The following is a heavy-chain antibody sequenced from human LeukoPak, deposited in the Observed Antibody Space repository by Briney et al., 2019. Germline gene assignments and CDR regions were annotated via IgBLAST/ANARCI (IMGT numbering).Heavy chain of an antibody. CDR3: ARDNDSSGTPQRTFDY. V-gene: IGHV4-34*01. CDR2: TSNGGHT. Sequence: SDTLSLTCSIYDGSLSGNYWSWVRQPPGKGLESMGETSNGGHTNYNPSLKSRVTISIDTSKNQFSLKLTSVTAADTAVYYCARDNDSSGTPQRTFDYWGQGTLVTVSS. J-gene: IGHJ4*02. CDR1: DGSLSGNY. D-gene: IGHD3-22*01.